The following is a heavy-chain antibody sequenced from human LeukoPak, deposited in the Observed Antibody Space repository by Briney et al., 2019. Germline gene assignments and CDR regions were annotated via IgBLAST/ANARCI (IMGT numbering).Heavy chain of an antibody. V-gene: IGHV3-30*18. CDR2: ISYDGSDK. CDR3: AKGCTLFWLKDAFDV. J-gene: IGHJ3*01. Sequence: PGESLRLSCAASGFSFSSYGMHWVRRAPGKGLEWVAIISYDGSDKYYADSVKGRFTLSGDNSKNTLYLQMNSLRAEDTAVYYCAKGCTLFWLKDAFDVWGQGTMVTVSS. D-gene: IGHD3-9*01. CDR1: GFSFSSYG.